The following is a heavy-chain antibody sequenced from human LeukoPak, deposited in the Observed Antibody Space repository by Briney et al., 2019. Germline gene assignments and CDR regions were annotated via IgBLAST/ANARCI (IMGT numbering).Heavy chain of an antibody. D-gene: IGHD5-24*01. Sequence: PGRSLRLSCAASGFILSYYATHGVRQAPGKGLEWVAVNSYDGSKKYYADSVKGRFTISRDNSENTLFLQMNSLRAEDTAVYYCARGGDQRWLQLYYWGQGTLVTVSS. V-gene: IGHV3-30*01. CDR1: GFILSYYA. CDR2: NSYDGSKK. CDR3: ARGGDQRWLQLYY. J-gene: IGHJ4*02.